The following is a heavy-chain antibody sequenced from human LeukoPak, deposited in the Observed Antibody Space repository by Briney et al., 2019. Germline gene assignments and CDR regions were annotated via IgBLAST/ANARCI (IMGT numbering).Heavy chain of an antibody. CDR3: ARNVYNFDY. D-gene: IGHD3-10*02. J-gene: IGHJ4*02. Sequence: GGSLRLSCAASGFTFSSYEMNWVRQAPGKGLEWVSYISSSGSTIYYADSVQGRFTISRDNAQSSLYLQMSSLSAEDTAVYYCARNVYNFDYWGQGTLVTVSS. V-gene: IGHV3-48*03. CDR1: GFTFSSYE. CDR2: ISSSGSTI.